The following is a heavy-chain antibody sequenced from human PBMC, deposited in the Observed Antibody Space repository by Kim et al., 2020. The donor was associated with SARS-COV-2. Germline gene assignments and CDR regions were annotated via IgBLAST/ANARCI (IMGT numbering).Heavy chain of an antibody. V-gene: IGHV7-4-1*02. D-gene: IGHD3-22*01. J-gene: IGHJ5*02. Sequence: ASVKVSCKASGYTFTSRVINWLRQAPGQGLEWMGWIDTDTGTSAYAQGFTGRFVFSLDTSVTTAYLQISSLKAEDTAVYFCARGTYIRGYDYVSWFDPWG. CDR2: IDTDTGTS. CDR1: GYTFTSRV. CDR3: ARGTYIRGYDYVSWFDP.